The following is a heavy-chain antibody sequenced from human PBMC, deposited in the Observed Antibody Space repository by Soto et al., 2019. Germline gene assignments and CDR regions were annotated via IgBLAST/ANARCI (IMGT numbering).Heavy chain of an antibody. CDR1: GFTFSAYG. J-gene: IGHJ4*02. CDR2: ASFDGAKE. D-gene: IGHD3-3*02. CDR3: AKDPGGSTYYPFLAFYFDY. Sequence: PGGSLRLSCAASGFTFSAYGMHWVRQLPGKGLEWVAVASFDGAKEDYADSVRGRFTVSRDNSKNTLFLQMNSLRPEDAAIYYCAKDPGGSTYYPFLAFYFDYWGQGTQVTVSS. V-gene: IGHV3-30*18.